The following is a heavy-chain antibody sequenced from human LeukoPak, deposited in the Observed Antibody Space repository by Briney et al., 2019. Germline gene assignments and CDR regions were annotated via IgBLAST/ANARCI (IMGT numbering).Heavy chain of an antibody. Sequence: ASVKVSCKASGGTFSSYAISWVRQAPGQGLEWMGGIIPIFGTANYAQKFRGRVTITADESTSTAYMELSSLRSEDTAVYYCARGYCTNGVCYPTYYYYYYMDVWGKGTTVTVSS. CDR3: ARGYCTNGVCYPTYYYYYYMDV. J-gene: IGHJ6*03. CDR1: GGTFSSYA. V-gene: IGHV1-69*13. D-gene: IGHD2-8*01. CDR2: IIPIFGTA.